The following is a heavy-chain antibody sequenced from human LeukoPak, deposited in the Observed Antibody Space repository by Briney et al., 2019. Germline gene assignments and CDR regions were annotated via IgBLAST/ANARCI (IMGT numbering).Heavy chain of an antibody. D-gene: IGHD1-26*01. CDR3: ARDSGSYYYYFDY. Sequence: SXKAXGXTFTGYYMHWVRQAPGQGLEWMGWINPNSGGTNYAQKFQGRVTMTRDTSISTAYMELSRLRSDDTAVYYCARDSGSYYYYFDYWGQGTLVTVSS. J-gene: IGHJ4*02. CDR2: INPNSGGT. V-gene: IGHV1-2*02. CDR1: GXTFTGYY.